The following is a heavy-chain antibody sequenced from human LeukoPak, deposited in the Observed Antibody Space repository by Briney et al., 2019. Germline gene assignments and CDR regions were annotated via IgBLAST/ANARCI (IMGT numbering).Heavy chain of an antibody. V-gene: IGHV4-30-4*01. J-gene: IGHJ4*02. D-gene: IGHD4-17*01. CDR2: IYYSGST. CDR1: GGSISSGDDY. CDR3: ARRPKFGADYGDPYYFDY. Sequence: SQTLSLTCTVSGGSISSGDDYWSWIRQPPEKGLEWIGYIYYSGSTYYNPSLKSRVSISVDTSKNQFSLKLSSVTAADTAVYYCARRPKFGADYGDPYYFDYWGQGTLVTVSS.